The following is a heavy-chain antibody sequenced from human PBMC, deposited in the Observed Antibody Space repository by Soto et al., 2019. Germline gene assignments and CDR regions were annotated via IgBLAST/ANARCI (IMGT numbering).Heavy chain of an antibody. D-gene: IGHD2-2*02. J-gene: IGHJ6*03. V-gene: IGHV3-74*01. Sequence: EVQLVESGGGLVQPGGSLRLSCAASGFTFSSYWMHWVRQAPGKGLVWVSRMNSDGSSTSYADSVKGRFTISRDNAKNTLYLQMNSLRAEDTAVYYCARGYCSSTSCYISYYYYYYYMDVWGTGTTVTGSS. CDR3: ARGYCSSTSCYISYYYYYYYMDV. CDR2: MNSDGSST. CDR1: GFTFSSYW.